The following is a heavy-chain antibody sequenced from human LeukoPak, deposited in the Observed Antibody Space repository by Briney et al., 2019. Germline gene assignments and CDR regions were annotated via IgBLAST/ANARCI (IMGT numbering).Heavy chain of an antibody. D-gene: IGHD3-22*01. Sequence: GGSLRLSCAASGFTVSSNYMSWVRQAPGKGLEWVSIIYSGGSTYYADSVKGRFTISRDNSKNTLYLQMNSLRAEDTAVYYCASTRAEDRGYYDSSASYYFDYWGQGTLVTVSS. CDR3: ASTRAEDRGYYDSSASYYFDY. V-gene: IGHV3-53*01. CDR2: IYSGGST. J-gene: IGHJ4*02. CDR1: GFTVSSNY.